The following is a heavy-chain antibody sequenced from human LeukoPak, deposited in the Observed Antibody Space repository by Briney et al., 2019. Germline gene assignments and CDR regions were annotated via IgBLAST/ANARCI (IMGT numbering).Heavy chain of an antibody. CDR2: IYYSGST. CDR3: ARYGSGTYPRFDY. J-gene: IGHJ4*02. CDR1: GGSIRGYY. D-gene: IGHD3-10*01. Sequence: SGTLSFTCTVSGGSIRGYYWSWIRQPPGKGLEWIGYIYYSGSTNYNPSLQSRVTISVDTSKNQFSLNLTSVTAADTAVYYCARYGSGTYPRFDYWGQGILVTVSS. V-gene: IGHV4-59*08.